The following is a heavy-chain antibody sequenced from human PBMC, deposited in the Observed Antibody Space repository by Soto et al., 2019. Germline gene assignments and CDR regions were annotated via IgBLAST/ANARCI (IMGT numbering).Heavy chain of an antibody. Sequence: GGSLRLSCAASGFTFSTYTMHWVRQAPGKGLEWVSSISSGSSYTHYADSVTGRFTISRDNAKNSLYLQLDGLRVEDTAVYFCARDRDGYTWFDPWGQGTLVTVSS. CDR3: ARDRDGYTWFDP. D-gene: IGHD5-12*01. CDR1: GFTFSTYT. J-gene: IGHJ5*02. V-gene: IGHV3-21*01. CDR2: ISSGSSYT.